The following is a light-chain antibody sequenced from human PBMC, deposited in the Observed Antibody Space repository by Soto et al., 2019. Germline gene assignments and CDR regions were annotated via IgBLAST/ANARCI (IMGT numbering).Light chain of an antibody. CDR2: SNN. CDR1: SSNIGSNT. V-gene: IGLV1-44*01. Sequence: QSVLTQPPSASGTPGQRVTISCSGSSSNIGSNTVNWYQQLPGTAPKLVIYSNNQRPSGVPDRFSGSESGTSASLAISGLQSEDEADYYCVAWDDSLNGYVVFGGGTKVTVL. J-gene: IGLJ2*01. CDR3: VAWDDSLNGYVV.